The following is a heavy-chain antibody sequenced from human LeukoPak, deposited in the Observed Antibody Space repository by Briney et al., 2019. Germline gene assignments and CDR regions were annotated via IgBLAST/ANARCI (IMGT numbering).Heavy chain of an antibody. Sequence: SETLSLTCTVSGGSISSYYWSWIRQPPGKGLEWIGYIYYSGSTNYNPSLKSRVTISVDTSKNQFSLKLSSVTTADTAVYYCARIGELWGTYYFDYWGQGTLVTVSS. CDR3: ARIGELWGTYYFDY. CDR1: GGSISSYY. J-gene: IGHJ4*02. CDR2: IYYSGST. V-gene: IGHV4-59*08. D-gene: IGHD3-10*01.